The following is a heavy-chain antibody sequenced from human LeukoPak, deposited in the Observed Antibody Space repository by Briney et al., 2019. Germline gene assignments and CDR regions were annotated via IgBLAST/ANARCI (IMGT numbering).Heavy chain of an antibody. Sequence: PSQTLSLTCTVSGGSISSGSYYWSWIRQPAGKGLEWIGRIYTSGSTNYNPSLKSRVTISVDTSKNQFSLKLSSVTAADTAVYYCARDVPYYDFWSGYPNWFDPWGQGTLVTVSS. CDR2: IYTSGST. CDR1: GGSISSGSYY. CDR3: ARDVPYYDFWSGYPNWFDP. V-gene: IGHV4-61*02. D-gene: IGHD3-3*01. J-gene: IGHJ5*02.